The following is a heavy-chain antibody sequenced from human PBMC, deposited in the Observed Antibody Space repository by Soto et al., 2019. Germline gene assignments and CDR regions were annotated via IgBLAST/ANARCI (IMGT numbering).Heavy chain of an antibody. Sequence: SETLSLTCTVSGGSISSGGYYWSWIRQHPGKGLEWIGYIYYSGSTYCNPSLKSRVTISVDTSKNQFSLKLSSVTAADTAVYYCATTGGQPSHIFDPWGQGTLVTVSS. V-gene: IGHV4-31*03. CDR2: IYYSGST. CDR3: ATTGGQPSHIFDP. J-gene: IGHJ5*02. D-gene: IGHD2-21*01. CDR1: GGSISSGGYY.